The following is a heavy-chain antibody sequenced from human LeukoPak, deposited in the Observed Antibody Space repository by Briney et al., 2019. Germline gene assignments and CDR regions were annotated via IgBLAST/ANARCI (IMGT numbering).Heavy chain of an antibody. V-gene: IGHV4-34*01. D-gene: IGHD1-26*01. CDR3: ARKWEPFDY. CDR2: INHSGST. Sequence: SETLSLTCAVYGGSFSGYYWSWIRQPPGKGLEWIGEINHSGSTNYNPSLKSRVTISVDTSKNQFSLKLSSVTAADTAVYYCARKWEPFDYWGQGTLVTVSS. CDR1: GGSFSGYY. J-gene: IGHJ4*02.